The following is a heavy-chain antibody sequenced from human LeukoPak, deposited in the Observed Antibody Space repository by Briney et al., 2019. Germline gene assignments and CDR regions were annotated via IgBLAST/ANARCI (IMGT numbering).Heavy chain of an antibody. CDR3: ARDPEGTNIVVVPAARGAFDI. Sequence: GGSLRLSCAASGFTFSSYSMNWVRQAPGKGLEWVSSISSSSSYIYYADSVKGRFTISRDNAKNSLYLQMNSLRAEDTAVYYCARDPEGTNIVVVPAARGAFDIWGQGTMVTVSS. D-gene: IGHD2-2*01. J-gene: IGHJ3*02. V-gene: IGHV3-21*01. CDR2: ISSSSSYI. CDR1: GFTFSSYS.